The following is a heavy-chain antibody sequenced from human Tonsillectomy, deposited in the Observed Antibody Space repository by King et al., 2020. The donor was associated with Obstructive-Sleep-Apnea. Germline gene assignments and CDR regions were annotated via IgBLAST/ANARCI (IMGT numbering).Heavy chain of an antibody. CDR3: ARVDASSSWYGSRWFDP. Sequence: QLVQSGAEVKKPGSSVKVSCKASGGTFSSYAISWVRQAPGQGLEWMGGIIPILGIANYAQKFQGRVTITADKSTSTAYMELSSLRSEDTAVYYCARVDASSSWYGSRWFDPWGQGTLVTVSS. CDR2: IIPILGIA. CDR1: GGTFSSYA. D-gene: IGHD6-13*01. J-gene: IGHJ5*02. V-gene: IGHV1-69*09.